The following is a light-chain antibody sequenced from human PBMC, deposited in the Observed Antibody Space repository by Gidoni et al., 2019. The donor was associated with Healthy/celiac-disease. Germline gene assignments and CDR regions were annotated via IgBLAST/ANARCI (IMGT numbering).Light chain of an antibody. J-gene: IGKJ2*01. CDR2: AAS. Sequence: DIQFMQHPSSLSASVGDRVTITCRASQSISSYLNWYQQKPGKAPKLLIYAASSLQSGVPSRFSGSGSGTDFTLTISSLQPEDFATYYCQQSYSTPYTFGQGTKLEIK. CDR3: QQSYSTPYT. V-gene: IGKV1-39*01. CDR1: QSISSY.